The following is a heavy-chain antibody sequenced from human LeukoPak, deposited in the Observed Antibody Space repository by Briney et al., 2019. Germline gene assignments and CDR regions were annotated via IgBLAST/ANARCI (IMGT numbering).Heavy chain of an antibody. CDR1: GGSISSSSYY. CDR2: IYYSGST. Sequence: PSETLSLTCTVSGGSISSSSYYWGWIRQPPGKGLEWIGSIYYSGSTYYNPSLKSRVTISVDTSKNQFSLKLSSVTAADTAVYYCARWGGYGDYVGEWYYFDYWGQGTLVTVSS. D-gene: IGHD4-17*01. V-gene: IGHV4-39*01. J-gene: IGHJ4*02. CDR3: ARWGGYGDYVGEWYYFDY.